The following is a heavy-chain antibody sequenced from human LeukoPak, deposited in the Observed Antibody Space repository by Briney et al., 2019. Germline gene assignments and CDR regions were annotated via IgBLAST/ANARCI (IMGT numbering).Heavy chain of an antibody. J-gene: IGHJ4*02. CDR2: ISAYNGNT. V-gene: IGHV1-18*01. D-gene: IGHD4-17*01. CDR1: GYTFTSYG. CDR3: ARGPSRVYGDYPNY. Sequence: GASVKVSCKASGYTFTSYGISWVRQAPGQGLEWMGWISAYNGNTNYAQKLQGRVTMTTDTSTSTAYMELSSLRSEDTAVYYCARGPSRVYGDYPNYWGQGTLVTVSS.